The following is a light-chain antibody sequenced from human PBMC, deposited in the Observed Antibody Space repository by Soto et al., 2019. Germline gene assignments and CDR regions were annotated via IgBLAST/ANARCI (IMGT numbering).Light chain of an antibody. J-gene: IGKJ1*01. CDR3: QQRNNWPWT. CDR1: QSVSNDF. CDR2: GAS. V-gene: IGKV3D-20*02. Sequence: EIVLTQSPGILSLSPGERATLSCRASQSVSNDFLAWYQQKPGQAPRLLIYGASTRATDVPDRFSGSGSGTDFTLTISRLEPEDFAVYYCQQRNNWPWTFGQGTKV.